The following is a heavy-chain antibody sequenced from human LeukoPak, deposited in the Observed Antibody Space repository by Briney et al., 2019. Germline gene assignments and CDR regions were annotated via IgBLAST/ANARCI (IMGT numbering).Heavy chain of an antibody. CDR2: ISSTGTNI. Sequence: PGGSLRLSCAASGFTLSSYEMNWVRQAPGKGLEWVSYISSTGTNIYYYADSVKGRFTISRDDAKNTLYLQMNSLRAEDTTVYYCASGATYFDYWGQGTLVTVS. V-gene: IGHV3-48*03. J-gene: IGHJ4*02. D-gene: IGHD3-10*01. CDR3: ASGATYFDY. CDR1: GFTLSSYE.